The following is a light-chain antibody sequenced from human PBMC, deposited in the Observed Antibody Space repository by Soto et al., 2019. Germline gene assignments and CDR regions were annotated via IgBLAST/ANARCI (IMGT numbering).Light chain of an antibody. CDR2: GAA. V-gene: IGKV3-20*01. CDR3: QQYGSSPIT. J-gene: IGKJ5*01. CDR1: QSLRSRS. Sequence: EIVLTQSPGTLSLSPGERTTLSCRASQSLRSRSLAWYQQRPGQAPRLVFSGAAGRATGIPDRFSGSGSGTDFSLTISRLEPEDFAVYHCQQYGSSPITFGQGTRLEIK.